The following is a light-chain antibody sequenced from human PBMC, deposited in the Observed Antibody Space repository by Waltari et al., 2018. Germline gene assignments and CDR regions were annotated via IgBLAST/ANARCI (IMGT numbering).Light chain of an antibody. CDR2: DAS. CDR3: QQFNNYPPT. J-gene: IGKJ5*01. Sequence: AIQLTQSPSSLSASVGDRVTITCRASQGISSALAWYQQKPGKAPKLLIYDASSLPSGVPSRFGGSGSGTDFPLTSSSLQPEDFATYYCQQFNNYPPTFGHGTRLEIK. V-gene: IGKV1D-13*01. CDR1: QGISSA.